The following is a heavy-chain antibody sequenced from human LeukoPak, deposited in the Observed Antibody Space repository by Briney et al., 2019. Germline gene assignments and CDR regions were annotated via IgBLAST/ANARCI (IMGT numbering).Heavy chain of an antibody. J-gene: IGHJ4*02. V-gene: IGHV1-18*01. CDR1: GYTFTTYG. CDR3: ARDTIAADFIVY. D-gene: IGHD6-13*01. Sequence: ASVKVSCKASGYTFTTYGITWVRQAPGQGLEWMGWTSAHNGNTKYAQKLQGRVTMTTDTSTRTAYMELRSLRSDDTAVYYCARDTIAADFIVYWGQGTLVTVSS. CDR2: TSAHNGNT.